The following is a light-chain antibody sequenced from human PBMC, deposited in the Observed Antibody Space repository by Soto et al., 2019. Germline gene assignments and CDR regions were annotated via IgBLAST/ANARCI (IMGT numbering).Light chain of an antibody. Sequence: DIQMTQSPASRSAFVGDRVTITCGASQSISSYLNWCQQKPGKAPKLLIYAASSLQSGVPSRFSGSGSGTDFTLTISSLQPEDFATYYCQQSYSTPRTFGGGTKVDIK. CDR2: AAS. V-gene: IGKV1-39*01. CDR1: QSISSY. J-gene: IGKJ4*01. CDR3: QQSYSTPRT.